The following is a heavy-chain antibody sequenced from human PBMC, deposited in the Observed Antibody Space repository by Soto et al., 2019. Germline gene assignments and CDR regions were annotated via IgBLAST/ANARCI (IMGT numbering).Heavy chain of an antibody. CDR2: ISAYNGNT. V-gene: IGHV1-18*04. Sequence: ASVKVSCKASGYTFTGYYMHWVRQAPGQGLEWMGWISAYNGNTNYAQKLQGRVTMTTDTSTSTAYMELRSLRSDDTAVYYCALHTAMGPLDYWGQGTLVTVSS. J-gene: IGHJ4*02. D-gene: IGHD5-18*01. CDR3: ALHTAMGPLDY. CDR1: GYTFTGYY.